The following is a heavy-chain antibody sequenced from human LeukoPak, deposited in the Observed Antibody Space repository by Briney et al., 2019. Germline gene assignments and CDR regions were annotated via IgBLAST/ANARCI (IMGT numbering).Heavy chain of an antibody. J-gene: IGHJ4*02. CDR2: INHSGST. Sequence: TSETLSLTCAVYGGSFSGYYWSWIRQPPGKGLDWIGEINHSGSTNYNPSLKSRVTISVDTSKNQFSLKLSSVTAADTAVYYCARGRPGGSFDYWGQGTLVTVSS. D-gene: IGHD3-16*01. CDR1: GGSFSGYY. V-gene: IGHV4-34*01. CDR3: ARGRPGGSFDY.